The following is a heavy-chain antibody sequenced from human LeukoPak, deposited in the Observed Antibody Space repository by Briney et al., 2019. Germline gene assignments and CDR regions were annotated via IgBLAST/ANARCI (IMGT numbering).Heavy chain of an antibody. CDR2: ISGSGGST. CDR1: GLTFSSYA. D-gene: IGHD4-23*01. Sequence: GGSLRLSCAASGLTFSSYAMSWVRQAPGKGLEWVAVISGSGGSTYYADSVKGRFTISRDNSQNTLYLQMNNLRAEDTAVYYCAKDRANYCGNSFDYWGQGTLVTVSS. V-gene: IGHV3-23*01. J-gene: IGHJ4*02. CDR3: AKDRANYCGNSFDY.